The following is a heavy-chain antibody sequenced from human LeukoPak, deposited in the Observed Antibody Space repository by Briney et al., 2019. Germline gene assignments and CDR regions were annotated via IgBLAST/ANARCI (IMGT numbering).Heavy chain of an antibody. CDR3: ARDMSSSGWYTSVSNIYYFDY. D-gene: IGHD6-19*01. CDR1: GYTFTSYG. Sequence: ASVTVSCKASGYTFTSYGSSWVRQAPGQGLDWMGWISAYNGNTNYAQKLQGRVTMTTDTSTSTAYMELRSLRSDDTAVYYCARDMSSSGWYTSVSNIYYFDYWGQGTLVTVSS. V-gene: IGHV1-18*04. CDR2: ISAYNGNT. J-gene: IGHJ4*02.